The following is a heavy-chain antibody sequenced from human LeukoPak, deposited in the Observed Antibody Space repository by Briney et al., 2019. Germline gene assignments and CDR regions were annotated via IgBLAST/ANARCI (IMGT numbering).Heavy chain of an antibody. CDR1: GYTFTGYY. CDR3: ARGVRRYSSSCGAFDI. V-gene: IGHV1-8*03. J-gene: IGHJ3*02. Sequence: ASVTVSCKASGYTFTGYYIHWVRQAPGQGLEWMGWMNPNSGNTDYAQKFQGRVTITRNTSISTAYMELSSLRSEDTAVYYCARGVRRYSSSCGAFDIWGQGTMVTVSS. CDR2: MNPNSGNT. D-gene: IGHD6-13*01.